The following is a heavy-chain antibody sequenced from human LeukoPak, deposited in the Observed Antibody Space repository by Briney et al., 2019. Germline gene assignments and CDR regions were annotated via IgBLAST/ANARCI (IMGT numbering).Heavy chain of an antibody. CDR3: ARGGEPMVRGVIIPAENWFDP. CDR1: GGSISSSSYY. CDR2: IYYSGST. D-gene: IGHD3-10*01. J-gene: IGHJ5*02. V-gene: IGHV4-39*07. Sequence: SETLSLTCTVSGGSISSSSYYWGWIRQPPGKGLEWIGSIYYSGSTYYNPSLKSRVTISVDTSKNQFSLKLSSVTAADTAVYYCARGGEPMVRGVIIPAENWFDPWGQGTLVTVSS.